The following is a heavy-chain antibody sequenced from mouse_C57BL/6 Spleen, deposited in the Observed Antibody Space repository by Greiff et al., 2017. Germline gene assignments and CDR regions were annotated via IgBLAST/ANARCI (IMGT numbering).Heavy chain of an antibody. CDR2: INPNNGGT. Sequence: VQLKQSGPELVKPGASVKMSCKASGYTFTDYNMHWVKQSHGKSLEWIGYINPNNGGTSYNQKFKGKATLTVNKSSSTAYMELRSLTSEDSAVYYCASSRLGRYYFDYWGQGTTLTVSS. D-gene: IGHD4-1*01. V-gene: IGHV1-22*01. J-gene: IGHJ2*01. CDR1: GYTFTDYN. CDR3: ASSRLGRYYFDY.